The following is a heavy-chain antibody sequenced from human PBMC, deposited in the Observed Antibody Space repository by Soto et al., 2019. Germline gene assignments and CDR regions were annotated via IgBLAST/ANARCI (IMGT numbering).Heavy chain of an antibody. CDR3: ARDITGSSPFFDY. CDR1: GGTFSSYA. Sequence: SVKVSCKASGGTFSSYAISWVRQAPGQGLEWMGGIIPIFGTANYAQKFQGRVTITADESTNTAYMELSSLRSEDTAVYYCARDITGSSPFFDYWGQGTLVTVSS. J-gene: IGHJ4*02. V-gene: IGHV1-69*01. CDR2: IIPIFGTA. D-gene: IGHD6-6*01.